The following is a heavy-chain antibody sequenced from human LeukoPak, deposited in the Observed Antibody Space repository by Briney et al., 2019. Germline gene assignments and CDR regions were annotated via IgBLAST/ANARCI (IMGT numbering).Heavy chain of an antibody. CDR3: ARMTYSSGSGSALGFDP. CDR1: GGSISSSDFY. Sequence: PSETLSLTCTVSGGSISSSDFYWGWIRQPPGKGLEWIGSIYYSGSTYYKPSLKSRVTISVDTSKNQFSLKLKSVTAADTAVYYCARMTYSSGSGSALGFDPWGQGTLVTVSS. D-gene: IGHD3-10*01. J-gene: IGHJ5*02. V-gene: IGHV4-39*01. CDR2: IYYSGST.